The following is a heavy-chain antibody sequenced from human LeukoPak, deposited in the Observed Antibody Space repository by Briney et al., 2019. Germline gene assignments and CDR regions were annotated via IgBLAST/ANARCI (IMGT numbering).Heavy chain of an antibody. D-gene: IGHD3-10*01. Sequence: GGSLRLSCAASGFTFDNYAMHWVRHAPGKGLEWVSGIAWNSGNTGFADSVKGQFTVSRDNAENSLYLEMNSLTPEDTAFYFCAKDMNSYGSGSSYNPWGPFDSWGQGTLVTVSS. V-gene: IGHV3-9*01. J-gene: IGHJ4*02. CDR3: AKDMNSYGSGSSYNPWGPFDS. CDR1: GFTFDNYA. CDR2: IAWNSGNT.